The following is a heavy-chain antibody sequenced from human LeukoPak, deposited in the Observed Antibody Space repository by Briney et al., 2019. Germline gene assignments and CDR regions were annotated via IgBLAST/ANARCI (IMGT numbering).Heavy chain of an antibody. CDR1: GFTFSNYA. CDR3: AKGKGPTGTLAFDI. J-gene: IGHJ3*02. CDR2: ISGSGDTT. D-gene: IGHD1-1*01. Sequence: PGGSLRLSCAASGFTFSNYAMSWVRQAPGKGLEWVSAISGSGDTTYYADSVKGRFTISRDNSKNTLYLQMNSLRAEDTAIYYCAKGKGPTGTLAFDIWGQGTMVTVSS. V-gene: IGHV3-23*01.